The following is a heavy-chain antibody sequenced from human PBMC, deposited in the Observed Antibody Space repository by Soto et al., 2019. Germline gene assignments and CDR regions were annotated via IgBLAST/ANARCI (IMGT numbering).Heavy chain of an antibody. CDR1: GFTFSSYA. CDR2: ISGSGGST. Sequence: GGSLRLSCAASGFTFSSYAMSWVRQAPGKGLEWVSAISGSGGSTYYADSVKGRFTIPRDNSKNTLYLQMNSLRAEDTAVYYCAKVPFGGYDFWSGFDIWGQGTMVTVSS. V-gene: IGHV3-23*01. D-gene: IGHD3-3*01. J-gene: IGHJ3*02. CDR3: AKVPFGGYDFWSGFDI.